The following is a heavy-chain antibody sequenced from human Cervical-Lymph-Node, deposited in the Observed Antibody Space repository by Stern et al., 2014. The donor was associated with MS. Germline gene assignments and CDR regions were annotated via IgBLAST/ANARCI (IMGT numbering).Heavy chain of an antibody. D-gene: IGHD3/OR15-3a*01. CDR2: INPNGGTT. J-gene: IGHJ4*02. Sequence: MQLVESGAEVKKPGASVKVSCKASGYTFTDYYMHWVRQAPGQGLEWMGVINPNGGTTTNAQKFQGSVTMTWESSTSTVYMELSSLRSEDTALYYCARGTGYSYYFDYWGQGTLVTVSS. CDR3: ARGTGYSYYFDY. V-gene: IGHV1-46*01. CDR1: GYTFTDYY.